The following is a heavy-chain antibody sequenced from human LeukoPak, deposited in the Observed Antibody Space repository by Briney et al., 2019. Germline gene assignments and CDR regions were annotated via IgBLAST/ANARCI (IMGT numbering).Heavy chain of an antibody. J-gene: IGHJ3*02. V-gene: IGHV4-39*02. CDR1: GGSISSSSYY. CDR2: IYYSGST. CDR3: ARERTDAFDI. Sequence: SETLSLTCTVSGGSISSSSYYWGWIRQPPGKGLEWIGSIYYSGSTYYNPSLKSRVTISVDTSKNQFSLKLNSVTAADTAVYYCARERTDAFDIWGQGTMVTVSS.